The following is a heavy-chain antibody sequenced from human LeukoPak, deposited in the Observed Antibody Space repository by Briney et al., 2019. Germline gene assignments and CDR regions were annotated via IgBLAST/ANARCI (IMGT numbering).Heavy chain of an antibody. CDR3: ARTLRICRFDY. CDR1: GGSISSYY. J-gene: IGHJ4*02. V-gene: IGHV4-34*01. CDR2: INHSGST. Sequence: SETLSLTCTVSGGSISSYYWSWIRQPPGKGLEWIGEINHSGSTNYNPSLKSRVTISVDTSKNQFSLKLSSVTAADTAVYYCARTLRICRFDYWGQGTLVTVSS. D-gene: IGHD2-15*01.